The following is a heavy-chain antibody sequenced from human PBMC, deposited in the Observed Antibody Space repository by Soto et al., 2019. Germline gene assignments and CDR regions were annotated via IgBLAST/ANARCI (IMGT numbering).Heavy chain of an antibody. J-gene: IGHJ3*02. V-gene: IGHV3-23*01. CDR1: GFPFSIYA. D-gene: IGHD2-21*01. Sequence: GGSLRLSCAPSGFPFSIYAMSWVRQAPGKGVEWVSAISCSCGSTYYADSVKGRFTISRDNAKNSLYLQTNSLRAGDTFVYYCASDRTAYWKNHHAFVIWGEGTMVTVS. CDR2: ISCSCGST. CDR3: ASDRTAYWKNHHAFVI.